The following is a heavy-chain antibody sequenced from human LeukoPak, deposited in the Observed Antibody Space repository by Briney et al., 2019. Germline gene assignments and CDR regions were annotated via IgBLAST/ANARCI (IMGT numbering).Heavy chain of an antibody. CDR2: IYIGGTT. CDR1: GASTSSHF. D-gene: IGHD1-7*01. Sequence: ETLSLTCTVSGASTSSHFWSWMRQPPGKGLEWIGNIYIGGTTNYNPSLNSRVTMSLDTSKNQFSLKLISVTAADTAVYYCARLISGTMLDYWGQGTLVTVSS. J-gene: IGHJ4*02. V-gene: IGHV4-59*08. CDR3: ARLISGTMLDY.